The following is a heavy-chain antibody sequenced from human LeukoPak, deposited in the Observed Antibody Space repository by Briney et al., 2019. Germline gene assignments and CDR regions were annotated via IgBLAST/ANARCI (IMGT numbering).Heavy chain of an antibody. V-gene: IGHV4-30-4*08. J-gene: IGHJ6*03. D-gene: IGHD3-3*01. CDR2: IYYSGST. Sequence: SETLSLTCTVSGGSISSGDYYWSWIRQPPGKGLEWIGYIYYSGSTYYNPSLESRVTISVDTSKNQFSLQLSSVTAADTAVYYCARAPPTYFWSGYGYYYMDVWGKGTTVTVSS. CDR3: ARAPPTYFWSGYGYYYMDV. CDR1: GGSISSGDYY.